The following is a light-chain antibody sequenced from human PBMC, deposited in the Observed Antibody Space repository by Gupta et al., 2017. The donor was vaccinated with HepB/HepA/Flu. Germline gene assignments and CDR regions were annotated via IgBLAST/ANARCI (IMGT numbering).Light chain of an antibody. J-gene: IGKJ4*01. CDR2: GAS. CDR1: QSVASN. Sequence: EIVMTQSPATLSVSPGERATLSCRASQSVASNLAWYQQKPGQAPRLLIFGASTRAPGIPAKFSGSGSGTDFTLTINILQSDDFAVYYCQRYENLPITFGGGTKVEIK. V-gene: IGKV3-15*01. CDR3: QRYENLPIT.